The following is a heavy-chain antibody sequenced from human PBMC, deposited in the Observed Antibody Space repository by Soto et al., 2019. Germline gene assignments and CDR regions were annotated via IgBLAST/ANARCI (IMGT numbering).Heavy chain of an antibody. CDR3: ARAMGSWELQWFDP. J-gene: IGHJ5*02. CDR2: IYYSGST. D-gene: IGHD1-26*01. Sequence: SETLSLTCTVSGGSISSYYWSWIRQPPGKGLEWIGYIYYSGSTNYNPSLKSRVTISVDTSKNQFSLKLSSVTAADTAVYYCARAMGSWELQWFDPWGQGTLVTVSS. CDR1: GGSISSYY. V-gene: IGHV4-59*01.